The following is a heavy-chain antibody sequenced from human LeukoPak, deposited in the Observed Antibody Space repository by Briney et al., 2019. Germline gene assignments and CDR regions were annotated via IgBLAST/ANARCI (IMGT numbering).Heavy chain of an antibody. J-gene: IGHJ4*02. CDR3: AREVAPNPSYYFDY. Sequence: SSYDADSVKGRFTISRDNSKNTLYLQMNSLRAEDTAVYYCAREVAPNPSYYFDYWGQGTLVTVSS. D-gene: IGHD5-12*01. CDR2: SS. V-gene: IGHV3-30-3*01.